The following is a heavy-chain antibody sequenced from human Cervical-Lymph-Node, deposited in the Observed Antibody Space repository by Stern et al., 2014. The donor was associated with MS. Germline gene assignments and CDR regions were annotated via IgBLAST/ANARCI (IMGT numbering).Heavy chain of an antibody. CDR3: AKETWMYYFDY. Sequence: VQLVQSGGGLVQPGRSLRLSCAASGFTFDDYAMHWVRQAPGQGMAWVSGIRWNSGSLGCADSVQDRFTISRDNAQNTLYLQMNSLRAEDTALYYCAKETWMYYFDYWGQGTLVTVSS. CDR1: GFTFDDYA. J-gene: IGHJ4*02. D-gene: IGHD2-2*03. CDR2: IRWNSGSL. V-gene: IGHV3-9*01.